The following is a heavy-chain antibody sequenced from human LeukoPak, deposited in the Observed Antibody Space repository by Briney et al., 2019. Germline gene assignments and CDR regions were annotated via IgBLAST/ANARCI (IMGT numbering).Heavy chain of an antibody. D-gene: IGHD3-3*01. J-gene: IGHJ6*02. CDR2: IIPIFGTA. CDR3: ARDSGYDFWSGYPMDV. V-gene: IGHV1-69*13. Sequence: SVNVSCKASGGTFSSYAISWVRQAPGQGLEWMGGIIPIFGTANYAQKFQGRVTITADESTSTAYMELSSLRSEDTAVYYCARDSGYDFWSGYPMDVWGQGTTVTVSS. CDR1: GGTFSSYA.